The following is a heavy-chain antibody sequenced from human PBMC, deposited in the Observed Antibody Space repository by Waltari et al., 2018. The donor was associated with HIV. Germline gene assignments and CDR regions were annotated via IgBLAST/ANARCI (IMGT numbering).Heavy chain of an antibody. D-gene: IGHD4-17*01. V-gene: IGHV4-59*01. CDR3: ASYGGNSAFDY. Sequence: QVQLQESGPGLVKPSETLSLTCTVSGGSISSYYWSWIRQPPGKGLEWIGYIYYSGITNYNPSLKSRVTISVDTSKNQFSLKLSSVTAADTAVYYCASYGGNSAFDYWGQGTLVTVSS. J-gene: IGHJ4*02. CDR2: IYYSGIT. CDR1: GGSISSYY.